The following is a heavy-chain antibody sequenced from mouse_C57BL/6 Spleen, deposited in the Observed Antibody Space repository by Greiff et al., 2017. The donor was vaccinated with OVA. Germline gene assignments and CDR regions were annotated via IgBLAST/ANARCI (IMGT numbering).Heavy chain of an antibody. CDR3: ARYYYGSSEGYFDV. J-gene: IGHJ1*03. Sequence: EVHLVESGGGLVKPGGSLKLSCAASGFTFSDYGMHWVRQAPEKGLEWVAYISSGSSTIYYADTVKGRFTISRDNAKNTLFLQMTSLRSEDTAMYYCARYYYGSSEGYFDVWGTGTTVTVSS. V-gene: IGHV5-17*01. D-gene: IGHD1-1*01. CDR1: GFTFSDYG. CDR2: ISSGSSTI.